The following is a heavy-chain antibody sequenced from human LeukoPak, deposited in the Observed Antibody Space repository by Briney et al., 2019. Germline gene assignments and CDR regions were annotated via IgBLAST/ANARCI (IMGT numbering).Heavy chain of an antibody. Sequence: GGSLRLSCAASGFTFSNYAMSWVRQAPGKGLEWVSTISGDGVSTFYAASVKGRFTISRDYSRNTLYLQMIGLRAEDTAIYYCAKVPIVPAAHFDFWGQGTLVTVSS. J-gene: IGHJ4*02. CDR2: ISGDGVST. D-gene: IGHD2-2*01. V-gene: IGHV3-23*01. CDR1: GFTFSNYA. CDR3: AKVPIVPAAHFDF.